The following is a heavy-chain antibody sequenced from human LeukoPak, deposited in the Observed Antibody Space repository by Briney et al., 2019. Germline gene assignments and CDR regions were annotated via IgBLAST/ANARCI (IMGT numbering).Heavy chain of an antibody. CDR3: ARTNYYYGSEGIDY. CDR2: IYYSGST. J-gene: IGHJ4*02. CDR1: GGSISSYY. Sequence: SETLSLTCTVSGGSISSYYWSWIRQPPGKGLEWIGYIYYSGSTNYNPSLKSRVTISVDTSKNQFSLKLSSVTAADTAVYYCARTNYYYGSEGIDYWGQGTLVTVSS. V-gene: IGHV4-59*01. D-gene: IGHD3-10*01.